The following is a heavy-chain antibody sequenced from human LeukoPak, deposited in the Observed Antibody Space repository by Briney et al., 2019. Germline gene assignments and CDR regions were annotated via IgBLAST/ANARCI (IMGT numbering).Heavy chain of an antibody. CDR1: GYTFTGYY. CDR3: ARDPVGYCSGGSCYGYYFDY. D-gene: IGHD2-15*01. CDR2: INPNSGGT. V-gene: IGHV1-2*02. J-gene: IGHJ4*02. Sequence: ASVKVSCKASGYTFTGYYMHWVRQAPGQGLEWMGWINPNSGGTNYAQKLQGRVTMTRDTSISTAYMELSRLRSDDTAVYYCARDPVGYCSGGSCYGYYFDYWGQGTLVTVSS.